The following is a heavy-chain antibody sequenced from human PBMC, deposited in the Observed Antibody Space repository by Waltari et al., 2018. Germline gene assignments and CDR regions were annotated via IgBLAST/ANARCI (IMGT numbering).Heavy chain of an antibody. D-gene: IGHD3-3*01. CDR1: GGSISSGDYY. V-gene: IGHV4-30-4*08. Sequence: QVQLQESGPGLVKPSQTLSLTCTVSGGSISSGDYYWSWIRQPPGKGLEWIGYIYYSGSTYYNPSLKSRVTRSVDTSKNQFSLKLSSVTAADTAVYYCVRGHDFWSGYYVGGVYFDYWGQGTLVTVSS. J-gene: IGHJ4*02. CDR3: VRGHDFWSGYYVGGVYFDY. CDR2: IYYSGST.